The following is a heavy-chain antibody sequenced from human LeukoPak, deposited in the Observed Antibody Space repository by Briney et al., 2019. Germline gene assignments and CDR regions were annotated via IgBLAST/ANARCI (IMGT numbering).Heavy chain of an antibody. D-gene: IGHD2-2*01. CDR3: ARGRCSSTSCYGRSDY. V-gene: IGHV1-69*05. CDR1: GGTFNSYA. Sequence: SVQVSCKASGGTFNSYAISWVRQAPGPGLEWMGGIIPIFGTANYVQQFQGRVTTTTDESTSTAYRELSSLRSEDTAVYYCARGRCSSTSCYGRSDYWGQGTLVTVSS. CDR2: IIPIFGTA. J-gene: IGHJ4*02.